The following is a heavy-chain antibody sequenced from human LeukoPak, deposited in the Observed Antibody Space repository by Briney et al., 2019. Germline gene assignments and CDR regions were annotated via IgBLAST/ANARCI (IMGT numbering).Heavy chain of an antibody. D-gene: IGHD2-2*01. CDR2: IYPGDSDT. Sequence: GESLKISCKGSGYSFTSYWIGWVRQMPGKGLEWMGIIYPGDSDTRYSPSFQGQVTISADKSISTAYLQWSSLKASDTAMYYCARDGGYCSSTSCYSFDPWGQGTLVTVSS. CDR3: ARDGGYCSSTSCYSFDP. CDR1: GYSFTSYW. J-gene: IGHJ5*02. V-gene: IGHV5-51*01.